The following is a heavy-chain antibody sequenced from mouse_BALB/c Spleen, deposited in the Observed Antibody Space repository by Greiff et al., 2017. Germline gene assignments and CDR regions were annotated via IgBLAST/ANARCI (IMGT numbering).Heavy chain of an antibody. CDR2: ISYDGSN. Sequence: VQLQQSGPGLVKPSQSLSLTCSVTGYSITSGYYWNWIRQFPGNKLEWMGYISYDGSNNYNPSLKNRISITRDTSKNQFFLKLNSVTTEDTATYYCASSLLRYAMDYWGQGTSVTVSS. D-gene: IGHD1-2*01. J-gene: IGHJ4*01. CDR3: ASSLLRYAMDY. CDR1: GYSITSGYY. V-gene: IGHV3-6*02.